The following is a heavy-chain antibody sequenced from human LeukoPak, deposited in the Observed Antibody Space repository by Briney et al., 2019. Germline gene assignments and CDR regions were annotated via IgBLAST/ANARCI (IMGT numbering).Heavy chain of an antibody. V-gene: IGHV1-69*13. J-gene: IGHJ5*02. CDR2: IIPIFGTA. D-gene: IGHD3-16*01. Sequence: SVKVSCKASGGTFSSYAISWVRQAPGQGLEWMGGIIPIFGTANYAQKFQGRVTITADESTSTAYMELSSLGSEDTAVYYCARVLGEWLENWFDPWGQGTLVTVSS. CDR3: ARVLGEWLENWFDP. CDR1: GGTFSSYA.